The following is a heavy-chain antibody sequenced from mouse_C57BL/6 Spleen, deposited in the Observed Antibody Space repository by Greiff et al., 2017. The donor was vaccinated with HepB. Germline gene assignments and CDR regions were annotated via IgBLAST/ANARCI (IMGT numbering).Heavy chain of an antibody. Sequence: QVQLQQSGAELVRPGASVTLSCKASGYTFTDYEMHWVKQTPVHGLEWIGAIDPETGGTAYNQKFKGKAILTADKSSSTAYMELRSLTSEDAAVYYCTREGVLWRYFDYWGQGTTLTVSS. D-gene: IGHD1-1*02. CDR2: IDPETGGT. CDR1: GYTFTDYE. V-gene: IGHV1-15*01. CDR3: TREGVLWRYFDY. J-gene: IGHJ2*01.